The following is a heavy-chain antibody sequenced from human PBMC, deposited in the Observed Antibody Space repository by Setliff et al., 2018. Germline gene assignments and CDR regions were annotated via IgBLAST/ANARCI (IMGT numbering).Heavy chain of an antibody. CDR3: TREHTPWVGASHHDC. D-gene: IGHD1-26*01. V-gene: IGHV3-74*01. J-gene: IGHJ4*02. CDR2: IDKDGSST. CDR1: GFKISFREYW. Sequence: PRGSLSLSCAASGFKISFREYWMFWVRQAPGKGLEWVARIDKDGSSTVYADSVKGRFTISRDNVKKMLYLQMDSLRTEDTAVYYCTREHTPWVGASHHDCWGQGTQVTVSS.